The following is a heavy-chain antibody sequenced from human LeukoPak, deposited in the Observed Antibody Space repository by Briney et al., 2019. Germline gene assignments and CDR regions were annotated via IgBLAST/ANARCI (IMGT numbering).Heavy chain of an antibody. Sequence: LSLTCTVSGGSISSSSYYWGWIRQPPGKGLEWIGSIYYSGSTYYNPSLKSRVTISVDTSKNQFSLKLSSVTAADTAVYYCARLAASNDAFDIWGQGTMVTVSS. V-gene: IGHV4-39*01. CDR3: ARLAASNDAFDI. CDR2: IYYSGST. CDR1: GGSISSSSYY. D-gene: IGHD6-25*01. J-gene: IGHJ3*02.